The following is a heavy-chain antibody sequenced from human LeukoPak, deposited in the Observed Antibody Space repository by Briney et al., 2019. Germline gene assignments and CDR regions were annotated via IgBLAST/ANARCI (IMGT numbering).Heavy chain of an antibody. Sequence: GGSLRLSCAASGFTFSSYAMSWVRQAPGKGLEWVSTISGGGGSTYYSDSVKGRFTISRGNSKNTLYLQMNSLRAEDTAIYYCAKENWGYNWKYDSSGSGINYWGQGTLVTFSS. CDR1: GFTFSSYA. D-gene: IGHD3-22*01. V-gene: IGHV3-23*01. J-gene: IGHJ4*02. CDR2: ISGGGGST. CDR3: AKENWGYNWKYDSSGSGINY.